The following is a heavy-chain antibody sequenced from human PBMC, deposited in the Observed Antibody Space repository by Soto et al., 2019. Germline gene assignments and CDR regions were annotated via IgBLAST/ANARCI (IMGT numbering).Heavy chain of an antibody. CDR2: ISSSSSYI. CDR1: GFTFSSYS. V-gene: IGHV3-21*01. Sequence: EVQLVESGGGLVKPGGSLRLSCAASGFTFSSYSMNWVRQAPGKGLEWVSSISSSSSYIYYADSVKGRFTISRDNAKNSLYLQMNSLRAEDTAVYYCARVPMIGGDYYYGMDVWGQGTTVTVSS. J-gene: IGHJ6*02. CDR3: ARVPMIGGDYYYGMDV. D-gene: IGHD3-22*01.